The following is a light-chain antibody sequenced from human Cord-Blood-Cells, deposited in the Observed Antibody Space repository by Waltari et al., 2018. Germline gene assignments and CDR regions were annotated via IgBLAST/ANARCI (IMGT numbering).Light chain of an antibody. CDR3: AAWDDSLNVWV. J-gene: IGLJ3*02. V-gene: IGLV1-44*01. Sequence: QSVLTQPPSASGTPGQRVTISCSGSSSNIGSNTVNWYQQLPGTAPKLLIYINNRRASGVPDRFSGSTSGTSASLAISGLQSEDEADYYCAAWDDSLNVWVFGGGTKLTVL. CDR1: SSNIGSNT. CDR2: INN.